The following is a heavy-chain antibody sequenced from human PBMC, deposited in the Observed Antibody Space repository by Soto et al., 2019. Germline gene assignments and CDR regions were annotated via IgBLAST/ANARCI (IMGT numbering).Heavy chain of an antibody. J-gene: IGHJ4*02. V-gene: IGHV4-59*08. Sequence: QVQLQEAGPGLVKPSETLSLTCTVSGGSISRYYWSWIRQPPGKGLEWIGYIYYSGSTNYNPSLKSRVTISVNTSKNQFSLKLSSVTAADTAVYYCPRHSSLWYIFDYWGQGTLVTVSS. CDR2: IYYSGST. D-gene: IGHD1-1*01. CDR3: PRHSSLWYIFDY. CDR1: GGSISRYY.